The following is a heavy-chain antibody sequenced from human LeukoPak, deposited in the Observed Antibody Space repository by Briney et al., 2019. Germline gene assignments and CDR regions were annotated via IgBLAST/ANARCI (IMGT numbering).Heavy chain of an antibody. CDR3: ARLIVGATDFDY. J-gene: IGHJ4*02. Sequence: ETLSLTCAVYGGSFNGYYWSWIRQPPGKGLEWIGEIDHSGSTSYNPSPKSRVTISVDTSKNQFSLKLSSVTAADTAVYYCARLIVGATDFDYWGQGTLVTVSS. D-gene: IGHD1-26*01. CDR1: GGSFNGYY. V-gene: IGHV4-34*01. CDR2: IDHSGST.